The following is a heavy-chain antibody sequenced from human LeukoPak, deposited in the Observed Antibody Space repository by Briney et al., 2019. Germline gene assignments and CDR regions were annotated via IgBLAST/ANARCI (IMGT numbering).Heavy chain of an antibody. V-gene: IGHV4-4*07. CDR1: GGSISLYY. CDR3: ARVGDGGNSGSYYFDY. J-gene: IGHJ4*02. CDR2: IYISGKT. Sequence: NASETLSLTCTVFGGSISLYYWSWIRQSAAKGLEWIGRIYISGKTTHNSSLKSRVTMSVDMSKNQVSLKLSSVTAADTAVYYCARVGDGGNSGSYYFDYWGQGTLVTVSS. D-gene: IGHD2/OR15-2a*01.